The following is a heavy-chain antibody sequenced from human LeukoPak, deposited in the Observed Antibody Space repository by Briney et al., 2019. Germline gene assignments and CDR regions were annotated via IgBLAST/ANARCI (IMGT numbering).Heavy chain of an antibody. J-gene: IGHJ4*02. Sequence: SETLSLTCTVSGGSVSSGSYYWSWIRQPPGKGLEWIGDLYYTGITSYNPFLKSRVTMSLDTSENQFSLKVRSVTAADTAVYYCARILVGAFDYWGQGTLVTVSP. CDR1: GGSVSSGSYY. CDR2: LYYTGIT. D-gene: IGHD1-26*01. CDR3: ARILVGAFDY. V-gene: IGHV4-61*01.